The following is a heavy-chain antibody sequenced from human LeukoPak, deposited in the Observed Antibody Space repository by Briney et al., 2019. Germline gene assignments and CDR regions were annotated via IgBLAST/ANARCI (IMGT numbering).Heavy chain of an antibody. CDR3: AKDRPYSSSSVFDY. CDR1: GFAFSSYT. D-gene: IGHD6-6*01. Sequence: GGSLRLSCAASGFAFSSYTMTWVRQAPGKGLEWVSIISDNGDYTYYADSVKGRFTISRDNSKNTLYLQMNSLRAEDTAVYYCAKDRPYSSSSVFDYWGQGTLVTVSS. CDR2: ISDNGDYT. J-gene: IGHJ4*02. V-gene: IGHV3-23*01.